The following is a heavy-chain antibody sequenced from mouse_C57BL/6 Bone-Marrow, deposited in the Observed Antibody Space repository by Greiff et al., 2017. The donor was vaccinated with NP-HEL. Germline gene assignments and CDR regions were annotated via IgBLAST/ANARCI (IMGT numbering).Heavy chain of an antibody. Sequence: EVQLQQSGPELVKPGASVKISCKASGYTFTDYYMNWVKQSHGKSLEWIGDINPNNGGTSYNQKFKGKATLTVDKSSSTAYMELRSLTSEDSAVYYCARLIPYYGSSPFAYWGQGTLVTVSA. D-gene: IGHD1-1*01. CDR1: GYTFTDYY. J-gene: IGHJ3*01. CDR3: ARLIPYYGSSPFAY. CDR2: INPNNGGT. V-gene: IGHV1-26*01.